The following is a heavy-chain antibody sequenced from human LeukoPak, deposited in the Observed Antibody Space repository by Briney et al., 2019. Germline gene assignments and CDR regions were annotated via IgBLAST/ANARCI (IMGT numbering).Heavy chain of an antibody. D-gene: IGHD2-15*01. Sequence: SQTLSLTCTVSGGSISSGSYYWSWIRQPAGKGLEWIGRIYTSGSTNSNPSLKSRVTMSVDTSKNQFSLKLSSVTAADTAVYYCARGWYCSGGSCYSSMDVWGKGTTVTVSS. CDR1: GGSISSGSYY. CDR2: IYTSGST. V-gene: IGHV4-61*02. J-gene: IGHJ6*03. CDR3: ARGWYCSGGSCYSSMDV.